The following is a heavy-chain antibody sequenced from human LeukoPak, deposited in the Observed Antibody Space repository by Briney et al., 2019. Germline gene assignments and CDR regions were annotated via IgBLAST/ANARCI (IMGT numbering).Heavy chain of an antibody. D-gene: IGHD3-3*01. J-gene: IGHJ4*02. CDR2: TSSSGSII. CDR1: RFTFSSYE. CDR3: ATGDDFWSGYYQLDY. V-gene: IGHV3-48*03. Sequence: GGSLRLSCAAFRFTFSSYEINWVRQAPGKGLEWVSYTSSSGSIIYYADSVKGRFTISRDNAKNSLYLQMNSLRAEDTAIYYCATGDDFWSGYYQLDYWGQGTLVTVSS.